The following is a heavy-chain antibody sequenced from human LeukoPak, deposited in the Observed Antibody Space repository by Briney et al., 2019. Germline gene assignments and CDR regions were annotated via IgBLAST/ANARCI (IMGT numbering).Heavy chain of an antibody. CDR2: IYDSGST. D-gene: IGHD3-22*01. CDR1: GGSINSYY. J-gene: IGHJ3*02. CDR3: ASLTTADAFDI. V-gene: IGHV4-59*01. Sequence: KSSETLSLTCTVSGGSINSYYWSWIRQPPGKGLEWIGYIYDSGSTNYNPSLKSRVTISVDTSKNQFSLKLSSVTAADTAVFYCASLTTADAFDIWGQGTMVTVSS.